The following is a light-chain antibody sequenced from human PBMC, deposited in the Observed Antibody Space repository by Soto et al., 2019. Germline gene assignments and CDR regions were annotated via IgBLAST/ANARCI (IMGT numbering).Light chain of an antibody. CDR2: YXS. Sequence: DIHMTQSPSTLSASLGDRVTVPXRATQSISGYFNWYQQKPGXAPKXXXDYXSSLQRGGPSRFSGSGSGTDFTLPISSLQPEDFANYYCQQSYRTPWTFGQGTKVDI. V-gene: IGKV1-39*01. J-gene: IGKJ1*01. CDR3: QQSYRTPWT. CDR1: QSISGY.